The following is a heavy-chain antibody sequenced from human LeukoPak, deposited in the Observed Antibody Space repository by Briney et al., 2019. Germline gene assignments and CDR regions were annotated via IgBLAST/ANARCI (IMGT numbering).Heavy chain of an antibody. CDR3: ARHASVDGNWPRPLDY. Sequence: SETLSLTCIFSVGSTSSSPYYWGWTRQPPGKGLEGIGNTYYSGSTYYNPSLKTRVTISVDTSKNQFSLKLTSVTAADTAVYYCARHASVDGNWPRPLDYWGQGSLVTVSS. CDR2: TYYSGST. J-gene: IGHJ4*02. CDR1: VGSTSSSPYY. D-gene: IGHD6-19*01. V-gene: IGHV4-39*01.